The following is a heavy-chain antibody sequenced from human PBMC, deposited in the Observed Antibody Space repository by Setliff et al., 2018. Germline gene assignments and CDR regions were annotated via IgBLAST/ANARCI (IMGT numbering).Heavy chain of an antibody. D-gene: IGHD4-17*01. J-gene: IGHJ4*02. CDR2: IHHSGTT. V-gene: IGHV4-4*02. CDR3: AADYGDRDSFDY. CDR1: GGSISSNNW. Sequence: SETLSLTCAVSGGSISSNNWWTWVRQPPGKGLEWIGEIHHSGTTLYNPSLKSRVTMSLDTSKNQFSLNVTSVTAADTAVYYCAADYGDRDSFDYWGQGTLVTVSS.